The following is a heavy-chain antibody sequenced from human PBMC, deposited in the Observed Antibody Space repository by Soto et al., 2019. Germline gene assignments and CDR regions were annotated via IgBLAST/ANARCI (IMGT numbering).Heavy chain of an antibody. CDR1: GFSISTYW. J-gene: IGHJ4*02. CDR2: IKYDDSEK. D-gene: IGHD3-22*01. Sequence: PGGSLRLSCAASGFSISTYWMGWVRQFPGKGLEWVANIKYDDSEKPYMDSVEGRFTISRDNAKNTQYLQMNRLRVDDTAVYYSGAGSPTHCFYFWAQRSRVPVSS. CDR3: GAGSPTHCFYF. V-gene: IGHV3-7*05.